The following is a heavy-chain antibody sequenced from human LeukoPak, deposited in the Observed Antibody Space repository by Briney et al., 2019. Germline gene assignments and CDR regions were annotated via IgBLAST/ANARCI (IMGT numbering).Heavy chain of an antibody. Sequence: PSETLSLTCTVSGYSISSGYYWGWIRQPPGKGLEWIGSIYHSGSTNYNPSLKSRVTMSVDTSKNQFSLKLSSVTAADTAVYYCARGERNYYGSGSYFDYYYGMDVWGQGTTVTVSS. V-gene: IGHV4-38-2*02. CDR2: IYHSGST. D-gene: IGHD3-10*01. CDR3: ARGERNYYGSGSYFDYYYGMDV. CDR1: GYSISSGYY. J-gene: IGHJ6*02.